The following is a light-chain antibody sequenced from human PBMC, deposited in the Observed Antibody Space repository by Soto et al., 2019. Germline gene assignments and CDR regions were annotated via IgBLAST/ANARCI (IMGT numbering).Light chain of an antibody. J-gene: IGKJ1*01. V-gene: IGKV1-5*01. CDR3: QQYNSFPWT. CDR2: DAS. CDR1: QSISEY. Sequence: KMTQPPATLSASLGDRVIITCRASQSISEYLEWYQLTPGKAPKIXIYDASSLESGVLSKFSRSGAGTEFTLTITSLKPDDFATYYCQQYNSFPWTFGQGTKEEI.